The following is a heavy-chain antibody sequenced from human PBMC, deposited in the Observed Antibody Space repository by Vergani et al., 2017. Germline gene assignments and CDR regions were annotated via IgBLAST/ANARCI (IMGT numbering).Heavy chain of an antibody. V-gene: IGHV1-46*03. J-gene: IGHJ4*02. D-gene: IGHD3-9*01. CDR3: ARGLGDYDILTGSAY. Sequence: QVQLVQSGAEVKKPGASVKVSCKASGYTFTSYYMHWVRQAPGQGLEWMGIINPSGGSTSYAQKFQGRVTMTRDTSTSTVYMELSSLRSEDTAVYYCARGLGDYDILTGSAYWGQGTLVTVSS. CDR2: INPSGGST. CDR1: GYTFTSYY.